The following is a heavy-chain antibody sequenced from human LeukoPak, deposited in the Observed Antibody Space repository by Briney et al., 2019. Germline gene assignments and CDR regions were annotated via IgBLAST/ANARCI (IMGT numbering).Heavy chain of an antibody. CDR1: GASFSTSPYY. V-gene: IGHV4-61*01. CDR3: ARLTYDERGSDLFDY. CDR2: ISYRGST. J-gene: IGHJ4*02. Sequence: SETLSLTCTVSGASFSTSPYYWSWIRQPPGKGLEYIVYISYRGSTDYNPSLNSRVTISVDTSENQFSLRLNYVTAADTAVYYCARLTYDERGSDLFDYWGQGTLVTVSS. D-gene: IGHD5-12*01.